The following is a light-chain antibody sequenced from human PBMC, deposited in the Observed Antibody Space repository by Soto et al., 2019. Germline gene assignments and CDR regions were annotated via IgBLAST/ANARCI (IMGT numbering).Light chain of an antibody. V-gene: IGLV2-8*01. Sequence: SVLTQPPSASGSPGQSVAISCPGTSSDVGGYNYVSWYQQYPGKAPKLIIYEVTKRPSEVPDRFSGSKSGNTASLTVSGLQAEDEADYFCCSHAGDNTYVFGTGTKVTVL. J-gene: IGLJ1*01. CDR3: CSHAGDNTYV. CDR1: SSDVGGYNY. CDR2: EVT.